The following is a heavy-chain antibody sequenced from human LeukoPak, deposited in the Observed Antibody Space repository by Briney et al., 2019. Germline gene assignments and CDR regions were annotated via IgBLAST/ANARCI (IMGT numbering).Heavy chain of an antibody. CDR2: IIPILGIA. J-gene: IGHJ4*02. Sequence: ASVKVSCKASGGTFSSYAISWVRQAPGQGLEWMGRIIPILGIANYAQKFQGRVTITADKSTSTAYMELSSLRSEDTAVYYCARDHSITIFDYWGQGTLVTVSS. D-gene: IGHD3-10*01. CDR1: GGTFSSYA. V-gene: IGHV1-69*04. CDR3: ARDHSITIFDY.